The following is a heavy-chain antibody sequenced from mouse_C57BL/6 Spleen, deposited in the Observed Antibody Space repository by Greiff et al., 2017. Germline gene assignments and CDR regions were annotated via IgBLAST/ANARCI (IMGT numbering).Heavy chain of an antibody. CDR3: ARRMVGTPFVDY. Sequence: VQLQQSGPELVKPGASVKISCKASGYSFTGYYMNWVKQSPEKSLEWIGEINPSTGGTTYNQKFKAKATLTVEKSSSTAYMQLKSLTSEDSAVYYCARRMVGTPFVDYWGQGTTLTVSS. V-gene: IGHV1-42*01. D-gene: IGHD2-3*01. CDR1: GYSFTGYY. J-gene: IGHJ2*01. CDR2: INPSTGGT.